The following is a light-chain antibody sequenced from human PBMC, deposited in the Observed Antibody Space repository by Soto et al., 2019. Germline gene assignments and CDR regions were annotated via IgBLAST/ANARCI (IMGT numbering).Light chain of an antibody. CDR2: AAS. J-gene: IGKJ2*01. V-gene: IGKV1-39*01. CDR3: QQSDSTPRT. Sequence: DIQMTQSPSSLSASVGDRVTITCRASQSISSYLNWYQQKPGKAPKLLIYAASSLQSGVPSRFSGSGSGTDVTLTISSLQPEDFATDYCQQSDSTPRTFGQGTKLEI. CDR1: QSISSY.